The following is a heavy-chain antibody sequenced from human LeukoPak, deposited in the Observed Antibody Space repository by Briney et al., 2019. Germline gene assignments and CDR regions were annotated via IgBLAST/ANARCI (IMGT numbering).Heavy chain of an antibody. V-gene: IGHV5-51*01. Sequence: GESLKISCKGSGYSFTSYWIGWVRQMPGKGLEWMGIIYPGDSDTRYSPSFQGQVTISADKSISTAYLQWSSLKASDTAMYYCARPGPSYGDSQGSFDYWGQGTLVTVSS. J-gene: IGHJ4*02. CDR3: ARPGPSYGDSQGSFDY. CDR2: IYPGDSDT. CDR1: GYSFTSYW. D-gene: IGHD4-17*01.